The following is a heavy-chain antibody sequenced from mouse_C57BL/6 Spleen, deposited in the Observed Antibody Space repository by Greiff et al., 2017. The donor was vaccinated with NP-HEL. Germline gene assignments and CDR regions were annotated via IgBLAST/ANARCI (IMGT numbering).Heavy chain of an antibody. CDR2: IYPGDGDT. D-gene: IGHD1-1*01. V-gene: IGHV1-80*01. CDR3: ARLFGSRRYFDV. CDR1: GYAFSSYW. Sequence: VQLQQSGAELVKPGASVKISCKASGYAFSSYWMNWVKQRPGKGLEWIGQIYPGDGDTNYNGKFKGKATLTADKSSSTAYMQLSSLTSEDSAVYFCARLFGSRRYFDVWGTGTTVTVSS. J-gene: IGHJ1*03.